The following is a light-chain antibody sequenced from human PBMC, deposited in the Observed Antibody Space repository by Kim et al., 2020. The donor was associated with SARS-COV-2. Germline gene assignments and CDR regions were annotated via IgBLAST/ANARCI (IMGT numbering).Light chain of an antibody. CDR1: SGHSSFI. J-gene: IGLJ3*02. Sequence: QPVLTQSSSASASLGSSVKLTCTLSSGHSSFIITWHQQQPGKAPRYLMKLEGSGTYNRGSGVPDRFSGSSSGADRYLTISNLQSDDEADYYCETWDSNTRMFGGGTKLTVL. CDR2: LEGSGTY. V-gene: IGLV4-60*03. CDR3: ETWDSNTRM.